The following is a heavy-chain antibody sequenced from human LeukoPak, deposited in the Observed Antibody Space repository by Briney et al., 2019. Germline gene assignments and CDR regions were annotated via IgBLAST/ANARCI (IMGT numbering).Heavy chain of an antibody. D-gene: IGHD3-22*01. V-gene: IGHV1-2*06. CDR3: ARENSGYKSPFDY. CDR1: GYTFTGYY. J-gene: IGHJ4*02. CDR2: INPSSGGT. Sequence: ASVEVSCKVSGYTFTGYYLHWVRQAPGQGLEWMGRINPSSGGTNYAQKLQGRVTMTTDTSTSTAYMELRSLRSDDTAVYYCARENSGYKSPFDYWGQGTLVTVSS.